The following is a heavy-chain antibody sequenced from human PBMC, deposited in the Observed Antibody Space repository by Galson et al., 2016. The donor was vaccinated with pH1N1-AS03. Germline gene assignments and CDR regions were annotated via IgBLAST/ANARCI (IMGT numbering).Heavy chain of an antibody. D-gene: IGHD2-2*01. Sequence: SLRLSCAASGFMFSKYWMNWVRQAPGKGLEWVANIKENESEKDHVDSVKGRFTISRDNAKSSLYLHMNSLRAEDTAVYYCARGWPLVVPGPIVRYYYYMDGWGKGTTVTVSS. J-gene: IGHJ6*03. V-gene: IGHV3-7*01. CDR3: ARGWPLVVPGPIVRYYYYMDG. CDR2: IKENESEK. CDR1: GFMFSKYW.